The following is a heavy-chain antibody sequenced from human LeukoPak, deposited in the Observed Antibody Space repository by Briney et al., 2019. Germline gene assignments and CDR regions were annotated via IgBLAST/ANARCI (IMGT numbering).Heavy chain of an antibody. CDR2: IYYSGST. CDR3: AAQDVNWFDP. D-gene: IGHD2-15*01. V-gene: IGHV4-31*03. Sequence: SETLSLTCTVSGGSISSGGYYWSWIRQHPGKGLEWIGYIYYSGSTYYNPSLKSRVTISVDTSKNQFSLKLSSVTAADTAVYYCAAQDVNWFDPCGQGTLVTVSS. J-gene: IGHJ5*02. CDR1: GGSISSGGYY.